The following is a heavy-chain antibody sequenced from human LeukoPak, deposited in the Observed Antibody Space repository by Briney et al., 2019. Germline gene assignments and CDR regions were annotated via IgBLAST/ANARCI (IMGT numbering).Heavy chain of an antibody. CDR1: GGSITSTNW. V-gene: IGHV4-4*02. CDR3: ARDNPADSSGSGDALDI. J-gene: IGHJ3*02. Sequence: NPSETLSPTWGVAGGSITSTNWWSCERQAPGQGLERIGYIYDSGSTYYTPSLKSQVTISVDTSKNQYSLKLTSVTAAGTAVYYCARDNPADSSGSGDALDIWGEGAMVTVSS. D-gene: IGHD3-22*01. CDR2: IYDSGST.